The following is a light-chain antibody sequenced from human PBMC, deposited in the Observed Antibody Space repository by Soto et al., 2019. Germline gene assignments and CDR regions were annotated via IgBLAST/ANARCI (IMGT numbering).Light chain of an antibody. J-gene: IGLJ1*01. Sequence: SALTQPASVSGSPGQSITISCTGTSSDVGSYNLATWYQQHPGKAPKLIIYEVSKRPSGVSNRFSGSKSGNTASLTISGLQAEDEADYYCCSYAGSSTLVFGTGTKVTVL. CDR2: EVS. CDR1: SSDVGSYNL. V-gene: IGLV2-23*02. CDR3: CSYAGSSTLV.